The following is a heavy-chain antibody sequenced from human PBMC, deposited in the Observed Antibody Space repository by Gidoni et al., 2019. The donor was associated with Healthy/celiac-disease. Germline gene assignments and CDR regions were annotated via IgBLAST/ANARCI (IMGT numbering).Heavy chain of an antibody. CDR1: GFTFSNAW. CDR3: TTDLGPAMHDFWSGYS. CDR2: IKSKTDGGTT. Sequence: EVQLVESGGGLVKPGGSLRLSCAVPGFTFSNAWMSWVRQAPGKGLEWVGRIKSKTDGGTTDYAAPVKGRFTISRDDSKNTLYLQMNSLKTEDTAVYYCTTDLGPAMHDFWSGYSWGQGTLVTVSS. V-gene: IGHV3-15*01. J-gene: IGHJ4*02. D-gene: IGHD3-3*01.